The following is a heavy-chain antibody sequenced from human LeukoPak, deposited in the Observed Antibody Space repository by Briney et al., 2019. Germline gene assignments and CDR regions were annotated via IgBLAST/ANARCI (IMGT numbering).Heavy chain of an antibody. CDR3: ARDTGSTPVYLIDP. CDR1: GFTFSTYA. D-gene: IGHD1-14*01. CDR2: ISGSGSRT. V-gene: IGHV3-23*01. J-gene: IGHJ5*02. Sequence: GGSLRLSCEASGFTFSTYAMNWVRQAPGKGLEGVSGISGSGSRTYYADSVKGRFTISRDNSMHTLYLQMNSLRVEDTALYYCARDTGSTPVYLIDPWGQGTLVTVSS.